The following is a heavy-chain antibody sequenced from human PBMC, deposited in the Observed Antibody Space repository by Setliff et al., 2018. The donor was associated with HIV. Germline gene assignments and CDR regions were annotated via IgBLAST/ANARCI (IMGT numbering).Heavy chain of an antibody. D-gene: IGHD6-13*01. CDR2: IYHVGTT. J-gene: IGHJ4*02. V-gene: IGHV4-38-2*02. CDR1: GYSMSGGYN. Sequence: PSETLSLTCTVSGYSMSGGYNWGWIRQSPEKGLEWIGNIYHVGTTYYNPSLKSRVTLSVAPSKSQFSLRLTSVTAADTAVYYCARDQFQGAAAGTVPPDYWGQGTLVTVSS. CDR3: ARDQFQGAAAGTVPPDY.